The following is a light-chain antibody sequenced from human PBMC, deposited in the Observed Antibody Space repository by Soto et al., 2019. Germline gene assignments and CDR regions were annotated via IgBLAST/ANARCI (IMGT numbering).Light chain of an antibody. J-gene: IGKJ1*01. CDR2: GES. V-gene: IGKV3-20*01. CDR3: QQYVSSVR. CDR1: QSVDSSF. Sequence: EIVLTQSPGFLSLSPGERATLSCRASQSVDSSFFAWYQQKPGQAPWLLIYGESKRATGIPDRFSGSGSGTDFTLTISKLEPEAFAVYYCQQYVSSVRFGQVTKVEIK.